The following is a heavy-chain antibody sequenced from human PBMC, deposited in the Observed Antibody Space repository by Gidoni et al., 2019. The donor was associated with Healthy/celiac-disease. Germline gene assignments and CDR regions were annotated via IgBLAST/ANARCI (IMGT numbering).Heavy chain of an antibody. CDR2: ISGYNGNT. V-gene: IGHV1-18*04. Sequence: QVQLVQSGAEIKKPGASVKVSCKASGYTFTNYDINWVRQAPGQGLEWMGWISGYNGNTDYAQNLQGRVTMTTDTSTSTAYMELKSLRSDDTAVYYCARDRIRMIWGVFDYWGQGTLVTVSS. CDR1: GYTFTNYD. CDR3: ARDRIRMIWGVFDY. D-gene: IGHD3-10*01. J-gene: IGHJ4*02.